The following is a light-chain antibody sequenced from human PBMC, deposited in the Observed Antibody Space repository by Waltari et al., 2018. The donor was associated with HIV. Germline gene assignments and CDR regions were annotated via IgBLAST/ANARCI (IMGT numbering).Light chain of an antibody. V-gene: IGLV1-40*01. CDR3: QSYDSSLSAL. J-gene: IGLJ2*01. Sequence: HSVLTQPPSVSGAPGQRVTISCTGSSSNIGAGFDVHWYQHLPGTAPKLLIYSNSNRPSGVPDRFSGSKSGTSASLAITGLHAEDEADYYCQSYDSSLSALFGGGTKLTVL. CDR2: SNS. CDR1: SSNIGAGFD.